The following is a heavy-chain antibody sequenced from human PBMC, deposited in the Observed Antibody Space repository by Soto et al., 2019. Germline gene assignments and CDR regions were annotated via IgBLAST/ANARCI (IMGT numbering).Heavy chain of an antibody. CDR1: GFTVSSNY. CDR2: IYSGGST. CDR3: ARGTVNYYYYYGMDV. V-gene: IGHV3-66*01. J-gene: IGHJ6*02. Sequence: EVQLVESGGGLVQPGGSLRLSCAASGFTVSSNYMSWVRQAPGKGLEWVSVIYSGGSTYYADSVKGRFTISRDNSKNTLCLQRKSRRAEDTAVYYCARGTVNYYYYYGMDVWGQGTTVTVSS. D-gene: IGHD3-22*01.